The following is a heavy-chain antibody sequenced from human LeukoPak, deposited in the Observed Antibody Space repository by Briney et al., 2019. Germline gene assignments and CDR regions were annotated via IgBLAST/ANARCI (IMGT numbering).Heavy chain of an antibody. J-gene: IGHJ4*02. Sequence: GGSLRLSCAASGFTFSSYAMSWVRQAPGKGLEWVSAISGSGGSTYYADSVKGRFTISRDNSKNTLYLQMNSLRAEDTAVYYCAKGHIEVPGQGRYFFDSWGQGTLLTVSS. D-gene: IGHD6-19*01. CDR3: AKGHIEVPGQGRYFFDS. V-gene: IGHV3-23*01. CDR1: GFTFSSYA. CDR2: ISGSGGST.